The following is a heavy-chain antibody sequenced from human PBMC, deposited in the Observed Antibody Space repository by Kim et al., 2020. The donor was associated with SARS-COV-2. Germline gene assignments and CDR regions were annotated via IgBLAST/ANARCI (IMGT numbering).Heavy chain of an antibody. V-gene: IGHV3-13*01. Sequence: YLDTVKGRFIISRENAKDSLYLQMSSLRAGDTAIYYCARGHTSGPNDAFGIWGRGTMVTVSS. D-gene: IGHD3-10*01. CDR3: ARGHTSGPNDAFGI. J-gene: IGHJ3*02.